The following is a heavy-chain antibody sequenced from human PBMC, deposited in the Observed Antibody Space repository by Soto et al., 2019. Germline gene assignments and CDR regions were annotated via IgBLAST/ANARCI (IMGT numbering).Heavy chain of an antibody. V-gene: IGHV1-18*01. CDR2: ISGYNGNT. J-gene: IGHJ5*02. CDR3: APTPHYDSSGYYSWFDL. D-gene: IGHD3-22*01. CDR1: GYTFSTSG. Sequence: QVQLVQSGAEVKKPGASVKVSCKASGYTFSTSGITWVRQAPGQGLEWMGWISGYNGNTIYAQKLQGRVTMTTETSTTTAYMELRSLRSDATAVYYCAPTPHYDSSGYYSWFDLWGQGTLVTVSS.